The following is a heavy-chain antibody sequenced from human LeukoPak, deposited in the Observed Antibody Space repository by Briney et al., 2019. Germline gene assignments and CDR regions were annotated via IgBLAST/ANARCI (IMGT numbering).Heavy chain of an antibody. CDR3: ARDRGVDDYGAVDDY. CDR1: AFTFSDYY. V-gene: IGHV3-11*04. D-gene: IGHD4-17*01. Sequence: GGSLRLSCAASAFTFSDYYMSWLRQAPGKGLEGVSYISSSGSTIYYAHSVKGRFTISRDNAKNSLYLQMNSLRAEDTAVYYCARDRGVDDYGAVDDYWGQGTLVTVSS. J-gene: IGHJ4*02. CDR2: ISSSGSTI.